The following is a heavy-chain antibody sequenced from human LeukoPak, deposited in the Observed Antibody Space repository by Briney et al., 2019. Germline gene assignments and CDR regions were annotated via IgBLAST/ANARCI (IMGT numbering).Heavy chain of an antibody. CDR1: GFIFSKYA. D-gene: IGHD3-9*01. Sequence: PGGSLRLSCAASGFIFSKYAMDGVRQAPGKGLEWVSAISDGGVITYYAESVKGRFTISRDNSKQTVFLQMHSLRAEDTAVYYCAKESRLAAHRDKWGQGTLVTVSS. CDR2: ISDGGVIT. J-gene: IGHJ4*02. CDR3: AKESRLAAHRDK. V-gene: IGHV3-23*01.